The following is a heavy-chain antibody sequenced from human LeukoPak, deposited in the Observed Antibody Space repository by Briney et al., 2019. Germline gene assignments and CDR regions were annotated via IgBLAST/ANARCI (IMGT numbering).Heavy chain of an antibody. J-gene: IGHJ4*02. D-gene: IGHD2-21*01. CDR3: AKVPGDGRPGY. CDR2: LNTGGNST. V-gene: IGHV3-74*01. CDR1: GFNFSNYW. Sequence: GGSLRLSCTASGFNFSNYWMHWVRQAPGKGLVWVSRLNTGGNSTIYADSVKGRFTISRDNSKNTLYLQMTSLRPEDTALYYCAKVPGDGRPGYWGQGIMVTVSS.